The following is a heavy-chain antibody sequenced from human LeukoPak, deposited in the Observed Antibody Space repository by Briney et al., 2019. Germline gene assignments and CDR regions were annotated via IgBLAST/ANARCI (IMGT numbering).Heavy chain of an antibody. D-gene: IGHD3-3*01. CDR2: INRSGRA. Sequence: ASETLSLTCAVYGGSFSGDYWSWIRQPPGKGLEWIGDINRSGRAVYNTSLKSRVIISVDTSKNQFSLKVNSVTAADTAVYYCARHKIVITMLGVHRWFDPWGQGTLVAVSS. J-gene: IGHJ5*02. V-gene: IGHV4-34*01. CDR3: ARHKIVITMLGVHRWFDP. CDR1: GGSFSGDY.